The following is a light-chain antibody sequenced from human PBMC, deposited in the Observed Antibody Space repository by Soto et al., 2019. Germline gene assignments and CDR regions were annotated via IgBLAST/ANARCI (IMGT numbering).Light chain of an antibody. CDR2: DVT. CDR3: CSYAGTYTYV. Sequence: QSVLTQPRSVSGSPGQSVTISCTGTSSNVGGYKYVSWYQHHPGKAPKLMIYDVTMRPSGVPDRFSGSKSGNTASLTISGLQAEDEADYYCCSYAGTYTYVFGTGTKLTVL. J-gene: IGLJ1*01. CDR1: SSNVGGYKY. V-gene: IGLV2-11*01.